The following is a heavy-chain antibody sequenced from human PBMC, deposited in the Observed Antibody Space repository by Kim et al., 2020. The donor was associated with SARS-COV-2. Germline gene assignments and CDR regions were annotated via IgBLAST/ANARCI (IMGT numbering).Heavy chain of an antibody. Sequence: GRFTISRDNSKNTLYLQMNRLRAEDTAVYYCAKTLGITIFGVVIPSDAFDIWGQGTMVTVSS. V-gene: IGHV3-23*01. J-gene: IGHJ3*02. CDR3: AKTLGITIFGVVIPSDAFDI. D-gene: IGHD3-3*01.